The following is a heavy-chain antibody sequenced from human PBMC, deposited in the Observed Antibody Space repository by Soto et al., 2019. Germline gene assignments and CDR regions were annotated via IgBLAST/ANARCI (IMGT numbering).Heavy chain of an antibody. CDR2: ITHDGRDK. V-gene: IGHV3-30*18. D-gene: IGHD3-16*02. CDR1: GFTFSDYG. J-gene: IGHJ5*01. CDR3: AKDWNYRGTTSGTLAS. Sequence: QVQVVESGGGVVQPGRSLRLSCAASGFTFSDYGIHWVRQAPGKGLEWVALITHDGRDKYYAASVKGRFTISRDNSKNTLSLEMMTLRPDDTAVYYCAKDWNYRGTTSGTLASWGQGTLVTVTS.